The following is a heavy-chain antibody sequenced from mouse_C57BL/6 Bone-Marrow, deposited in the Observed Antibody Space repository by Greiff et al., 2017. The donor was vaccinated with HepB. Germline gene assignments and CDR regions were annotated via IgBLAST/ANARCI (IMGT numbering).Heavy chain of an antibody. CDR2: INPGSGGT. CDR3: ARYLVTTGYYFDY. D-gene: IGHD2-2*01. Sequence: VQGVESGAELVRPGTSVKVSCKASGYAFTNYLIEWVKQRPGQGLEWIGVINPGSGGTNYNEKFKGKATLTADKSSSTAYMQLSSLTSEDSAVYFCARYLVTTGYYFDYWGQGTTLTVSS. J-gene: IGHJ2*01. V-gene: IGHV1-54*01. CDR1: GYAFTNYL.